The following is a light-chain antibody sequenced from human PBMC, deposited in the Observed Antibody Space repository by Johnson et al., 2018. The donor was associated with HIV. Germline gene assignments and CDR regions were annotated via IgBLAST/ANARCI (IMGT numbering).Light chain of an antibody. CDR1: SSNIGSNY. J-gene: IGLJ1*01. Sequence: QSVLTQPPSVSAAPGQKVTISCSGGSSNIGSNYVSWYKQLPGTAPKLLIYENDKRPSGIRDRFSGSKSGTSATLGITGLKTGDEANYYCGTWDSSMSSVFGSGTKVTVL. CDR2: END. CDR3: GTWDSSMSSV. V-gene: IGLV1-51*02.